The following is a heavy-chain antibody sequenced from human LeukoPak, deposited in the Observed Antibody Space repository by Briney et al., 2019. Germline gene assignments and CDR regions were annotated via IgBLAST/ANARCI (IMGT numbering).Heavy chain of an antibody. CDR2: IYHTGST. D-gene: IGHD3-3*01. J-gene: IGHJ4*02. CDR3: ARGTIFGVAFFNY. V-gene: IGHV4-30-2*01. Sequence: SQTLSLTCTVSGDSISGSNYYWSWLRQPPGRGLEWIGYIYHTGSTYYHSSLKSRVTISVDRSKNQFSLTLTSVTAADTALYFCARGTIFGVAFFNYWGQGTLVTVSS. CDR1: GDSISGSNYY.